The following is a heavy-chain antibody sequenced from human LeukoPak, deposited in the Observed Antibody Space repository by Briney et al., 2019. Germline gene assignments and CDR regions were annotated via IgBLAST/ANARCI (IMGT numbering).Heavy chain of an antibody. Sequence: GASVKVSCKASGGTFSSYAISWVRQAPGQGLEWMGWISAYNGNTNYAQKLQGRVTMTTDTSTSTAYMELRSLRSDDTAVYYCAGTMGRDDAFDIWGQGTMVTVSS. V-gene: IGHV1-18*01. J-gene: IGHJ3*02. CDR2: ISAYNGNT. CDR1: GGTFSSYA. D-gene: IGHD3-10*01. CDR3: AGTMGRDDAFDI.